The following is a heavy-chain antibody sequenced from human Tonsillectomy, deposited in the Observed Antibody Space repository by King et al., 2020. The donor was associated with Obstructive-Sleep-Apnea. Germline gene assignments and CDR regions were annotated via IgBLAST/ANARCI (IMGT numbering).Heavy chain of an antibody. CDR2: ISASGGST. J-gene: IGHJ6*02. CDR1: RFTFRSYA. Sequence: DVQLVESGGGLVQPGGSLRLYCAASRFTFRSYAMSWVRQAPGKGLEWVSSISASGGSTFYADFVKGRFTISRDNFKNTLYLQMNSLRAEDTAVYYCARDRVYGSGGDYGLDVWGQGTTVTVSS. V-gene: IGHV3-23*04. CDR3: ARDRVYGSGGDYGLDV. D-gene: IGHD3-10*01.